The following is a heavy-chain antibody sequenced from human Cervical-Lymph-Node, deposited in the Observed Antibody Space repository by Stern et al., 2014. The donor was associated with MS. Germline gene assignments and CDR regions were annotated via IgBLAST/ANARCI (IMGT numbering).Heavy chain of an antibody. CDR1: AGTFSSYA. J-gene: IGHJ6*02. V-gene: IGHV1-69*01. CDR2: IIPIFGTA. Sequence: EQLEESGAEVKKPGSSVKVSCKASAGTFSSYAISWVRQAPGQGLEWMGGIIPIFGTANYAQKFQGRVTITADESTSTAYMELSSLRSEDTAVYYCASGMQGYSYGWWDYYYGMDVWGQGTTVTVSS. D-gene: IGHD5-18*01. CDR3: ASGMQGYSYGWWDYYYGMDV.